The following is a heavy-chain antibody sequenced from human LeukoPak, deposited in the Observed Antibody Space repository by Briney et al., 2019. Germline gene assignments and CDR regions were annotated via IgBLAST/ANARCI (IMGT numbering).Heavy chain of an antibody. D-gene: IGHD4-23*01. CDR2: INHSGST. V-gene: IGHV4-34*01. CDR1: GGSFSGYY. CDR3: ARGRPGNLNWFDP. J-gene: IGHJ5*02. Sequence: PSETLSLTCAVYGGSFSGYYCSWIRQPPGKGLEWIGEINHSGSTNYNPSLKSRVTISVDTSKNQFSLKLSSVTAADTAVYYCARGRPGNLNWFDPWGRGTLVTVSS.